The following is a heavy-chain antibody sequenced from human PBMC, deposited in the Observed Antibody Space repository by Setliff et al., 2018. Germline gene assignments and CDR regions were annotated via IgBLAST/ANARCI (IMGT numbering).Heavy chain of an antibody. D-gene: IGHD6-19*01. Sequence: GGSLRLSCAASGFSFSSYAMNWVRQAPGQGLEWVASIDTSSYWIYYADSVKGRFAISRDNAENSLYLQMNSLRAEDTAVYYCARDLYSSGWLRGPDIWGQGTMVTVSS. CDR1: GFSFSSYA. CDR2: IDTSSYWI. V-gene: IGHV3-21*01. CDR3: ARDLYSSGWLRGPDI. J-gene: IGHJ3*02.